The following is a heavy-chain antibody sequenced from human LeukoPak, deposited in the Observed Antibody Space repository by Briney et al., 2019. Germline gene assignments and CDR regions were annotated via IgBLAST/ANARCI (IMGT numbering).Heavy chain of an antibody. CDR1: GFTISSTD. V-gene: IGHV3-66*04. CDR3: ARHGTYGSGRDYFDS. CDR2: LYSGATP. J-gene: IGHJ4*02. D-gene: IGHD2-15*01. Sequence: PGGSLRLSCAASGFTISSTDVNWVRQAPGKGLEWVSVLYSGATPYYADSVKGRFTISRDNSKNTLYLQMSSLKASDTAMYYCARHGTYGSGRDYFDSWGQGTLVTVSS.